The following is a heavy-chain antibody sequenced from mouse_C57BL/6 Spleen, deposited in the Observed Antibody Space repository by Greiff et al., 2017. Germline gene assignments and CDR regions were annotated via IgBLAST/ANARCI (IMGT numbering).Heavy chain of an antibody. CDR3: ARSEADVHAY. CDR2: INPNNGGT. Sequence: LVKPGASVKMSCKASGYTFTDYNMHWVKQSHGKSLEWIGYINPNNGGTSYNQKFKGKATLTVNKSSSTAYMELRSLTSEDSAVYYCARSEADVHAYWGQGTTLTVSS. D-gene: IGHD6-1*01. V-gene: IGHV1-22*01. J-gene: IGHJ2*01. CDR1: GYTFTDYN.